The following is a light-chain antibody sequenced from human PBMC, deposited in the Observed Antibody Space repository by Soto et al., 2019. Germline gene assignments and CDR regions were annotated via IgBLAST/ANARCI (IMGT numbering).Light chain of an antibody. CDR2: GAS. V-gene: IGKV3-15*01. J-gene: IGKJ1*01. CDR1: QSVSSN. CDR3: RQHSELLGT. Sequence: ELEMKQSQAPLAGSECRSRWLSYRASQSVSSNLAWYQQKPGQAPRLLIYGASTRATGIPARFSGSGSGKEFTYTISSGLSAEPVVYYLRQHSELLGTFGQGTQVEIK.